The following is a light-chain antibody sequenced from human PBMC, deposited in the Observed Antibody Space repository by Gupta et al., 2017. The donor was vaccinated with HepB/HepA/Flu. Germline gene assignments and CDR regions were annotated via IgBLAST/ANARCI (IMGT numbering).Light chain of an antibody. J-gene: IGKJ1*01. V-gene: IGKV2-28*01. CDR3: MQPLQTPRT. Sequence: IVMTQSPLSLPVTPGDSASISCRSNQRLRHYNGYNYLHWYLQKPGQSPHLLIYLASKRASGVSDRFSGSGSGTNFTLKISRVEADDVGIYYCMQPLQTPRTFGQGTKVEIK. CDR2: LAS. CDR1: QRLRHYNGYNY.